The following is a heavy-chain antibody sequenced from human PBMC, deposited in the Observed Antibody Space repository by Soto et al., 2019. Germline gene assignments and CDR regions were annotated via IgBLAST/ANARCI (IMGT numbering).Heavy chain of an antibody. CDR3: ARSQYYYGSGSYYHNWFDP. V-gene: IGHV1-69*01. J-gene: IGHJ5*02. D-gene: IGHD3-10*01. CDR2: IIPIFGTA. Sequence: QVQLVQSGAEVKKPGSSVMVSCKASGGTFSSYAISWVRQAPGQGLEWMGGIIPIFGTANYAQKFQGRVTITADESTSTAYMELSSLRSEDTAVYYCARSQYYYGSGSYYHNWFDPWGQGTLVTVSS. CDR1: GGTFSSYA.